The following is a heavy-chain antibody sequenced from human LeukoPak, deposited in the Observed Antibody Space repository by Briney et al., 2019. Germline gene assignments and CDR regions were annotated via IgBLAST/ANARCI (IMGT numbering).Heavy chain of an antibody. D-gene: IGHD4-17*01. CDR3: ARSNYGDYLDY. Sequence: ASVKVSCKASGYTFTSYYMHWVQQAPGQGLEWMGIINPSGGSTSYAQKFQGRVTMTRDTSTSTVYMELSSLRSEDTAVYYCARSNYGDYLDYWGQGTLVTVSS. J-gene: IGHJ4*02. V-gene: IGHV1-46*01. CDR2: INPSGGST. CDR1: GYTFTSYY.